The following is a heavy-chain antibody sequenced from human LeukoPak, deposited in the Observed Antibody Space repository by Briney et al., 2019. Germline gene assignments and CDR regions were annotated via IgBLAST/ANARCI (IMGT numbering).Heavy chain of an antibody. CDR3: AFYPPLSGDY. V-gene: IGHV4-34*01. CDR2: INHSGST. Sequence: SETLSLICAVYGGSFSGYHWRWFRHPPGKGMEWIGEINHSGSTNYNPSLKSPVTISVDTSKNQFSLKLSSVTAADTAVYYCAFYPPLSGDYWGQGTLVTVSS. D-gene: IGHD2/OR15-2a*01. CDR1: GGSFSGYH. J-gene: IGHJ4*02.